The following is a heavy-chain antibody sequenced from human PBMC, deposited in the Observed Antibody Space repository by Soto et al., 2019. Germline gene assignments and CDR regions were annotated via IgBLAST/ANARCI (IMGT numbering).Heavy chain of an antibody. J-gene: IGHJ4*02. V-gene: IGHV3-30*18. D-gene: IGHD6-19*01. CDR3: AKDYGAQWLDYFDY. Sequence: QVQLVESGGGVVQPGRSLRLSCAASGFTFSSYGVHWVRQAPGKGLEWVAVISYDGSNKYYADSVKGRFTISRDNSKNTLYLQMNSLRAEDTAVYYCAKDYGAQWLDYFDYWGQGTLVTVSS. CDR1: GFTFSSYG. CDR2: ISYDGSNK.